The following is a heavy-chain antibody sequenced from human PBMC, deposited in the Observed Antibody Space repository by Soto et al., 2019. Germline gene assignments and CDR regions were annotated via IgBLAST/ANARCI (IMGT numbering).Heavy chain of an antibody. V-gene: IGHV4-59*01. J-gene: IGHJ4*02. Sequence: SETLSLTCSVSGGSTSSYYWSWIRQPPGKGLEWIGYIYYSGSTDYSPSLKSRVTMSIDTSQNQVSLKLTSVTTADTAVYYCAAPPRYWGQGTLVPGSS. CDR2: IYYSGST. CDR1: GGSTSSYY. CDR3: AAPPRY.